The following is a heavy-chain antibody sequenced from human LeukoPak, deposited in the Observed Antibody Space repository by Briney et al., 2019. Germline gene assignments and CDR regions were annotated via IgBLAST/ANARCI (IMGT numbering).Heavy chain of an antibody. V-gene: IGHV4-59*12. J-gene: IGHJ6*03. Sequence: KSSETLSLTCTVSGGSISSYYWSWIRQPPGKGLEWIGYIYYSGSTNYNPSLKSRVTISVDTSKNQFSLKLSSVTAADTAVYYCARALQLWLQGPPPSYPRDYYYYYYMDVWGKGTTVTVSS. CDR1: GGSISSYY. CDR3: ARALQLWLQGPPPSYPRDYYYYYYMDV. D-gene: IGHD5-18*01. CDR2: IYYSGST.